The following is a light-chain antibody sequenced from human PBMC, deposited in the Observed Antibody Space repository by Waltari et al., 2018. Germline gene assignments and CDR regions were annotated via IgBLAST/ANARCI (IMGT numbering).Light chain of an antibody. J-gene: IGKJ1*01. CDR1: QSVTGSY. CDR2: GAS. CDR3: QQYGSSPRT. V-gene: IGKV3-20*01. Sequence: EIVLTQSPGTLSLSPGERATLSCRTSQSVTGSYLAWYQQNPGQAPRRLISGASSRATGIPDRLSGSGSGPDFTLTISRLEPEDFAVYYCQQYGSSPRTFGQGTRVEIK.